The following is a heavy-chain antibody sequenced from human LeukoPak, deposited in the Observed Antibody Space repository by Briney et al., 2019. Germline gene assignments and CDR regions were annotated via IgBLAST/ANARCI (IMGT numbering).Heavy chain of an antibody. CDR3: AKGLMGATPYYFDY. CDR1: GFTFSSYW. Sequence: PGGSLRLSCAASGFTFSSYWMHWVRQAPGKGLVGVSRINTDGSSTTYADSVKGRFTISRDNAKNTLYLQMNSLRADDTAVYYCAKGLMGATPYYFDYWGQGTLVTVSS. CDR2: INTDGSST. V-gene: IGHV3-74*01. J-gene: IGHJ4*02. D-gene: IGHD1-26*01.